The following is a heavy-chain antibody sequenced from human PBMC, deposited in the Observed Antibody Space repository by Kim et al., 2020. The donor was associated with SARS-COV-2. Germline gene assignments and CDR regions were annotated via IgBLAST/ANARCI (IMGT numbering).Heavy chain of an antibody. CDR3: ARRYGSGIHFDFVY. J-gene: IGHJ4*02. Sequence: SPAFQGQVTISADKSISTAYLQWSSLQASDTAMYYCARRYGSGIHFDFVYWGQGTLVTVSS. V-gene: IGHV5-51*01. D-gene: IGHD3-10*01.